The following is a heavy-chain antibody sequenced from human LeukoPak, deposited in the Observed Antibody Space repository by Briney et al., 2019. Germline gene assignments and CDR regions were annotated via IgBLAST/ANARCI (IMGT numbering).Heavy chain of an antibody. J-gene: IGHJ5*02. V-gene: IGHV4-30-4*08. CDR3: AREGSPGLWFDP. Sequence: SQTLTLTCTVSGGSISSGDYYWSWIRQPPGKGLEWIGYIYYSGSTYYNPSLKSRVTISVDTFKNQFSLKLSSVTAADTAVYYCAREGSPGLWFDPWGQGTLVTVS. D-gene: IGHD2-15*01. CDR1: GGSISSGDYY. CDR2: IYYSGST.